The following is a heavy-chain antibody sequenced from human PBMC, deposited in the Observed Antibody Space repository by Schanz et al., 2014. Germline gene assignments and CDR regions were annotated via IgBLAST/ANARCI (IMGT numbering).Heavy chain of an antibody. J-gene: IGHJ3*02. D-gene: IGHD2-2*01. CDR1: GGTFSSYT. V-gene: IGHV1-69*02. CDR2: SIPILDVG. CDR3: ARGTMPGTFDI. Sequence: QGQLVQSEAEVKKPGSSVKVSCKASGGTFSSYTISWVRQARGQGLEWVGRSIPILDVGNYAQQFQGRVTFTADKSTSTAYMELSSLRYEDTALYYCARGTMPGTFDIWGQGTMVTVSS.